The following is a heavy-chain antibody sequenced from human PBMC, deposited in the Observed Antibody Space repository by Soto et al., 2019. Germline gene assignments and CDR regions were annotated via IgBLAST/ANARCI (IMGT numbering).Heavy chain of an antibody. CDR1: GGSFSGYY. J-gene: IGHJ5*02. V-gene: IGHV4-34*01. D-gene: IGHD1-20*01. CDR2: INHSGST. Sequence: PSETLSLTCAVYGGSFSGYYWSWIRQPPGKGLEWIGEINHSGSTNYNPSLKSRVTISVDTSKNQFSLKLSSVTAADTAVYYCARRFNWNHSPVRRSNWFDPWGQGTRVT. CDR3: ARRFNWNHSPVRRSNWFDP.